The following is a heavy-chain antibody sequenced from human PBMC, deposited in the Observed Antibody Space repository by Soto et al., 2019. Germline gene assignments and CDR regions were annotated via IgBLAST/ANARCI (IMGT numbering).Heavy chain of an antibody. J-gene: IGHJ6*02. CDR3: AKDRLRYFQYHGMDV. D-gene: IGHD3-9*01. Sequence: GGSLRLSCAASGFPFSIYAMSWVRQAPGKGLEWVSAISGSGGSTYYADSVKGRFTISRDNSKNTLYLQMNSLRAEDTAVYYCAKDRLRYFQYHGMDVWGQGTTVTVSS. CDR2: ISGSGGST. V-gene: IGHV3-23*01. CDR1: GFPFSIYA.